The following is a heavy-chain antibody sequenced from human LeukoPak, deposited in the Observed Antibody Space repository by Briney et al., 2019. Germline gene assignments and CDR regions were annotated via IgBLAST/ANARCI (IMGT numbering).Heavy chain of an antibody. CDR3: DRDFI. D-gene: IGHD3-10*01. V-gene: IGHV3-7*05. CDR1: GFTSSSHW. CDR2: IKQDGRGV. Sequence: PGGSLRLSCVGSGFTSSSHWMSWVRPAPGRGPEWGADIKQDGRGVDYVESGKGRFTISRDNAKSLLYLQMNSLRAEDAAIYYCDRDFIWGQGTPVTVSS. J-gene: IGHJ4*02.